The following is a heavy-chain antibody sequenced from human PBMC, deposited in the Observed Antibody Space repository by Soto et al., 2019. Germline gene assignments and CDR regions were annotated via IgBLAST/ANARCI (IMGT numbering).Heavy chain of an antibody. V-gene: IGHV1-69*12. Sequence: QVQLVQSGAEVKKPGSSVKVSCKASGGTFSSYAISWVRQAPGQGLEWMGGIIPIFGTANYAQKFQGRVTITADECTSTAYMELNSLRSEDTAAYYCARSPDIVLVPASPSWGMDVWGQGTTVTVSS. CDR3: ARSPDIVLVPASPSWGMDV. D-gene: IGHD2-2*01. CDR2: IIPIFGTA. J-gene: IGHJ6*02. CDR1: GGTFSSYA.